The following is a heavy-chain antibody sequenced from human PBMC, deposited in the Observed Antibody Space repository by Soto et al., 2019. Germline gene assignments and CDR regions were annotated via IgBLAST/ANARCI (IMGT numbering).Heavy chain of an antibody. D-gene: IGHD3-10*01. CDR1: GGSFSGYY. V-gene: IGHV4-34*01. J-gene: IGHJ6*02. CDR2: INHSGST. Sequence: SETPSLTCAVYGGSFSGYYWSWIRQPPGKGLEWIGEINHSGSTNYNPSLKSRVTISVDTSKNQFSLKLSSVTAADTAVYYCARDCGRYYYGSGSYWMNYYYGMDVWGQGTTVTVSS. CDR3: ARDCGRYYYGSGSYWMNYYYGMDV.